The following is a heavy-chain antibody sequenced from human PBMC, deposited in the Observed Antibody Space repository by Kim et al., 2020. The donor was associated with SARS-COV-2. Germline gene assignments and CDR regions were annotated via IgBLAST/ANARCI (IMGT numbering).Heavy chain of an antibody. CDR1: GGTFSSYA. D-gene: IGHD2-15*01. CDR2: IIPIFGTA. J-gene: IGHJ6*02. V-gene: IGHV1-69*13. CDR3: ARSVVVEKWGYYYYGMDV. Sequence: SVKVSCKASGGTFSSYAISWVRQAPGQGLEWMGGIIPIFGTANYAQKFQGRVTITADESTSTAYMELSSLRSEDTAVYYCARSVVVEKWGYYYYGMDVWGQGTTVTVSS.